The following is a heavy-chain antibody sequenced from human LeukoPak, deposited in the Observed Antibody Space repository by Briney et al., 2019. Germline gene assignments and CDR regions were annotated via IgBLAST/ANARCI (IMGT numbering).Heavy chain of an antibody. J-gene: IGHJ4*02. CDR1: GGSISSYY. CDR2: IYYSGST. CDR3: ARGLSSSRFTFDY. Sequence: PSETLSLTCTVSGGSISSYYWSWIRQPPGKGLEWIGYIYYSGSTNYNPSLKSRVTISVDTSKNQFSLKLSSVTAADTAVYYCARGLSSSRFTFDYWGQGTLVTVSS. V-gene: IGHV4-59*01. D-gene: IGHD6-13*01.